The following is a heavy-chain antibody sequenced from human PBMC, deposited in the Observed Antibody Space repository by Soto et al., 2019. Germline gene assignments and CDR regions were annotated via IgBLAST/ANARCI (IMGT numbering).Heavy chain of an antibody. Sequence: GASVKVSCKASGYTFTGYYMHWVRQAPGQGLEWMGWINPNSGGTNYAQKFQGRVTMTRDTSISTAYMELSRLRSDDTAVYYCARDFSGWYPGGDYWGQGTLVTVSS. V-gene: IGHV1-2*02. CDR1: GYTFTGYY. J-gene: IGHJ4*02. CDR3: ARDFSGWYPGGDY. CDR2: INPNSGGT. D-gene: IGHD6-19*01.